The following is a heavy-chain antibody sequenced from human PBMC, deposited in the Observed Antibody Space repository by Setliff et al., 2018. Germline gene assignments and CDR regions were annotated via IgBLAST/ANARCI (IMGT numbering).Heavy chain of an antibody. CDR3: AAERRGYFYLY. Sequence: SVKVSCKDSGFTFTSSAVQWVRQARGQRLEWIGWIVVGSGNTNYAQKFQERVTITRDMSTSTAYMELSSLRYEDTAVYYCAAERRGYFYLYWGQGTLVTVSS. J-gene: IGHJ4*02. V-gene: IGHV1-58*01. CDR1: GFTFTSSA. D-gene: IGHD5-18*01. CDR2: IVVGSGNT.